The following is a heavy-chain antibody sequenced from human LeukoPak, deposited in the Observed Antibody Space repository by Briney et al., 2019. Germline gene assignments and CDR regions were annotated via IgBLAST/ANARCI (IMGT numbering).Heavy chain of an antibody. CDR1: GYTLTEIS. V-gene: IGHV1-24*01. D-gene: IGHD4-17*01. CDR3: ARAIDYGDYPGSPV. Sequence: ASVKVSCKVSGYTLTEISMHWVRQAPGKGLEWMGGFDPEDGETIYVRKFQGRVTMTEDTSTDTAYMELSSLRSEDTAVYYCARAIDYGDYPGSPVWGQGTLVTVSS. J-gene: IGHJ4*02. CDR2: FDPEDGET.